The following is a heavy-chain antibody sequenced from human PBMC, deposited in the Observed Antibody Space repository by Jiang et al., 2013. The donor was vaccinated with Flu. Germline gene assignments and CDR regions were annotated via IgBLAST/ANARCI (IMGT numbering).Heavy chain of an antibody. V-gene: IGHV3-30*18. J-gene: IGHJ4*01. D-gene: IGHD6-19*01. CDR1: GFTFGTSG. Sequence: VQLLESGGGVVQPGRSLRLSCAASGFTFGTSGMHWVRQAPGKGLEWVAVIAFDDTNKYYADSVKGRFTISRDNSKNTLYLQMNSLRAEDTAVYYCAKXDLVLAGATDYVGHGTLV. CDR2: IAFDDTNK. CDR3: AKXDLVLAGATDY.